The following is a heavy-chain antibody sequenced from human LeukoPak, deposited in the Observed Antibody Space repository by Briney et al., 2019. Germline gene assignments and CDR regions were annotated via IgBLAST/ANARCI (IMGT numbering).Heavy chain of an antibody. CDR3: AKVSDYGDYDGDY. V-gene: IGHV3-53*01. D-gene: IGHD4-17*01. J-gene: IGHJ4*02. CDR1: GFTVANDR. CDR2: VYGGGNT. Sequence: GGSLRLSCAASGFTVANDRMSWVRQPPGKGLEWVSTVYGGGNTAYTDSVKGRFTISRDTSKNTLLLQMNSLRAEDTAVYYCAKVSDYGDYDGDYWGQGTLVTVSS.